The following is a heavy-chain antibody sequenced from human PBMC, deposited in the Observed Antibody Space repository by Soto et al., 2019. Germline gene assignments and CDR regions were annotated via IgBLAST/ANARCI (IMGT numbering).Heavy chain of an antibody. CDR3: ARFPITMVRGVNWFDP. CDR2: INHSGST. CDR1: GGSFSGYY. D-gene: IGHD3-10*01. Sequence: QVQLQQWGAGLLKPSETLSLTCAVYGGSFSGYYWSWIRQPPGKGLEWIGEINHSGSTNYNPSLKSRVTISVDTSENQFSLKLSSVTAADTAVYYCARFPITMVRGVNWFDPWGQGTLVTVSS. V-gene: IGHV4-34*01. J-gene: IGHJ5*02.